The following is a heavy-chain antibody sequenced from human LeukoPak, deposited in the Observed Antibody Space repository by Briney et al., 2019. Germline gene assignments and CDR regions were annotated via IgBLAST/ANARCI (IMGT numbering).Heavy chain of an antibody. D-gene: IGHD1-1*01. Sequence: ASVKVSCKASEYTFAGYYIHWVRQAPGQELEWMGWINPNSGDTHYAQKFQGRVTMTRDTSISTAYMELSRLRSDDTAVYYCARDPTTGTIRRAGFDIWGQGTMVTVSS. J-gene: IGHJ3*02. CDR2: INPNSGDT. CDR3: ARDPTTGTIRRAGFDI. V-gene: IGHV1-2*02. CDR1: EYTFAGYY.